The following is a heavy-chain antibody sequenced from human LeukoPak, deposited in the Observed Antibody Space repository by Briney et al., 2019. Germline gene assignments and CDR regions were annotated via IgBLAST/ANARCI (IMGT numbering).Heavy chain of an antibody. J-gene: IGHJ6*02. CDR2: INPNSGGT. Sequence: SVKVSCKASGFTFTGYYMHWVRQAPGQGLEWMGWINPNSGGTNYAQKFQGRVTMTRDTSISTAYMELSRLRSDDTAVYYCARSDYGGWYYYGMDVWGQGTTVTVSS. D-gene: IGHD4-23*01. V-gene: IGHV1-2*02. CDR1: GFTFTGYY. CDR3: ARSDYGGWYYYGMDV.